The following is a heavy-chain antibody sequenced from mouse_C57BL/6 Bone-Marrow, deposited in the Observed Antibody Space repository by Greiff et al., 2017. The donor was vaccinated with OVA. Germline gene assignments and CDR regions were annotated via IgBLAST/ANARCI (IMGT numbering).Heavy chain of an antibody. J-gene: IGHJ2*01. CDR3: AISGYDDYGGYY. Sequence: VQLQQPGAELVKPGASVKLSCKASGYTFTSYWMQWVKQRPGPGLEWIGEIDPSDSYTNYNQKFKGTGTLTVDTSSSTAYMQRSSLTSEDSAVYYGAISGYDDYGGYYWGQGTTLTVSA. CDR1: GYTFTSYW. D-gene: IGHD2-3*01. V-gene: IGHV1-50*01. CDR2: IDPSDSYT.